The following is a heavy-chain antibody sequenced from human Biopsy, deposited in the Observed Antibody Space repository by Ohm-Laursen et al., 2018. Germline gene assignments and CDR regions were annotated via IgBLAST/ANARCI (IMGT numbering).Heavy chain of an antibody. CDR2: IYSGGST. V-gene: IGHV3-66*01. D-gene: IGHD6-19*01. Sequence: GSLRLSCSASGLTVSSNYMSWVRQAPGKGLEWVSVIYSGGSTYYADSVKGRFTISRDNSKNTLYLQMNSLRAEDTAVYYCARGGIAVAGTNFDYWGQGTLVTVSS. J-gene: IGHJ4*02. CDR1: GLTVSSNY. CDR3: ARGGIAVAGTNFDY.